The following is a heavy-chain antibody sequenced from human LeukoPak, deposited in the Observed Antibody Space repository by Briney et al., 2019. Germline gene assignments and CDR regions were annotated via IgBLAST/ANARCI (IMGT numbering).Heavy chain of an antibody. CDR3: ARGKERDYDPLTGYVLGYFYHGMDF. J-gene: IGHJ6*02. Sequence: ASVKVSCKASGYTFTGYYIHWVRQAPGQGLEWMAWLNPNSGGTNLVQKFQDRVTLTRDASITTGYMELVGLRPDDTAVYYCARGKERDYDPLTGYVLGYFYHGMDFWGQGTTVTVSS. V-gene: IGHV1-2*02. D-gene: IGHD3-9*01. CDR2: LNPNSGGT. CDR1: GYTFTGYY.